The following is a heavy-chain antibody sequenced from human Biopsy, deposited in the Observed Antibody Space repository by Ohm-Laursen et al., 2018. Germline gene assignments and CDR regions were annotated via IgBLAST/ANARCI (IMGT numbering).Heavy chain of an antibody. J-gene: IGHJ4*02. CDR3: ARADASTFDS. CDR1: GYSFTSYY. Sequence: ASVKVSCKVSGYSFTSYYLHWVRQAPGQGLEWMGLINPGSGDTILAQKFQGRVSLTRDTSADTAYMKLTSLTSEDTATYYCARADASTFDSWGQGTLVTVSS. V-gene: IGHV1-46*01. CDR2: INPGSGDT.